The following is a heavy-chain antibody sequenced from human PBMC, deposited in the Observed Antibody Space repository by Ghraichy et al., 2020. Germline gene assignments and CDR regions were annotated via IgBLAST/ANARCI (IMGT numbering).Heavy chain of an antibody. CDR2: ISSDGSNE. CDR1: GFSFSNYV. D-gene: IGHD2-15*01. CDR3: AKGTIARYCSGSTCSRDAFHI. V-gene: IGHV3-30*18. J-gene: IGHJ3*02. Sequence: GGSLRLSCTVSGFSFSNYVMHWVRQAPGKGLRWVAAISSDGSNEYYADFVKGRFIISRDNSKTTLYLQMNSLRTEDTAMYYCAKGTIARYCSGSTCSRDAFHIWGQGTMVTVSS.